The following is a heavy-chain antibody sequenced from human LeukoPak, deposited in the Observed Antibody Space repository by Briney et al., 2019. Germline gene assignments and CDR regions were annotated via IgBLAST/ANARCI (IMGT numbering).Heavy chain of an antibody. V-gene: IGHV6-1*01. CDR3: ARQNNYGNDYYGMDV. D-gene: IGHD5-18*01. CDR2: TYYRSKWYN. CDR1: GDSVSSNSA. J-gene: IGHJ6*02. Sequence: SQTLSLTCAISGDSVSSNSAWSWIRQSPSRGLEWLGRTYYRSKWYNDYAVSVKSRITINPDTSKNQFSLQLNSVTPEDTAVYYCARQNNYGNDYYGMDVWGQGTTVTVSS.